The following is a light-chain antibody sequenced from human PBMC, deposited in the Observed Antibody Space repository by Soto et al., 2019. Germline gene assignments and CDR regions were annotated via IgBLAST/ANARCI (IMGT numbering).Light chain of an antibody. CDR3: RQYNDWPFT. V-gene: IGKV3-15*01. CDR2: GVS. CDR1: QSVSVN. J-gene: IGKJ3*01. Sequence: EIVMTQSPGTLSVSPGERATLSCRASQSVSVNLAWYQQKPGQAPRLLIYGVSTRATGIPARFSGSESGTEFTLTISSLQSEDFAVYYCRQYNDWPFTFGPGTKV.